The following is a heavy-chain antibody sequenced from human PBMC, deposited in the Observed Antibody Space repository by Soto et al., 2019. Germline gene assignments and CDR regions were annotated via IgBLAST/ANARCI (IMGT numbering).Heavy chain of an antibody. CDR1: GGSISSYY. CDR3: ARVGGFRDDFDY. D-gene: IGHD3-3*01. V-gene: IGHV4-59*01. J-gene: IGHJ4*02. CDR2: IYYSGST. Sequence: QVQLQESGPGLVKPSETLSLTCTVSGGSISSYYWSWIRQPPGKGLEWIGYIYYSGSTNYNPSLKSRVPISVDTSKNQFSLKLSSVTAADTAVYYCARVGGFRDDFDYWGQGTLVTFSS.